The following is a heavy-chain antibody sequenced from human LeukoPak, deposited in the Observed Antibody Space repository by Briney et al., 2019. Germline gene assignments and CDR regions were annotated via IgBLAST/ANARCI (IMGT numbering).Heavy chain of an antibody. Sequence: PGGSLRLSCAASGFTFSTYAMHWVRQALGKGLEWVAVISYDGSNKYYADSVKGRFTISRDNSKNTLYLQMNSLRAEDTAVYYCAKGIAVAGPVDYWGQGTLVTVSS. J-gene: IGHJ4*02. V-gene: IGHV3-30*18. CDR3: AKGIAVAGPVDY. CDR2: ISYDGSNK. D-gene: IGHD6-19*01. CDR1: GFTFSTYA.